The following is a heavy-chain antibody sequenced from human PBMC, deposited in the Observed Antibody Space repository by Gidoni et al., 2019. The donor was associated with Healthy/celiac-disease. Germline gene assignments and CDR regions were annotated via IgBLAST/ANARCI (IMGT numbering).Heavy chain of an antibody. Sequence: QVQLQQWGAGLLKPSETLSLTCAVYVGSFSGYYWSWIRQPPGKGLEWIGEINHSGSTNYNPSLKSRVTISVDTSKNQFSLKLSSVTAADTAVYYCARGGYCSLTRFDYWGQGTLVTVSS. D-gene: IGHD6-13*01. CDR2: INHSGST. CDR3: ARGGYCSLTRFDY. CDR1: VGSFSGYY. V-gene: IGHV4-34*01. J-gene: IGHJ4*02.